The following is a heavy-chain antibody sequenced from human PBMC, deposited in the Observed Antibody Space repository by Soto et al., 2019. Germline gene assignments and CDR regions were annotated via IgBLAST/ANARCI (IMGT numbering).Heavy chain of an antibody. CDR2: IYYGGST. Sequence: PSETLSLTCIVSGSSISPFYWSWIRQPPGKGLEWIGNIYYGGSTNYNPSLKSRVTISVDTSKRQFSLNLYSMTAADTAVYYCSRVGGYYGDYPNFDYWGQGTRVTVSS. CDR1: GSSISPFY. D-gene: IGHD4-17*01. CDR3: SRVGGYYGDYPNFDY. J-gene: IGHJ4*02. V-gene: IGHV4-59*01.